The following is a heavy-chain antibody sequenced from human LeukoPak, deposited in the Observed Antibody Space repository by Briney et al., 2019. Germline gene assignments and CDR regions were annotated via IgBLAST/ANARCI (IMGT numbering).Heavy chain of an antibody. V-gene: IGHV1-2*02. Sequence: ASVKVSCKASGYTFTGYYMYWVRQAPGQGLEWMGWINPNSGGTNYAQKFQGRVTMTRDTSISTAYMELSRLRSDDTAVYYCASLKRYGSGSYYPIDIWGQGTMVTVSS. CDR2: INPNSGGT. D-gene: IGHD3-10*01. CDR3: ASLKRYGSGSYYPIDI. CDR1: GYTFTGYY. J-gene: IGHJ3*02.